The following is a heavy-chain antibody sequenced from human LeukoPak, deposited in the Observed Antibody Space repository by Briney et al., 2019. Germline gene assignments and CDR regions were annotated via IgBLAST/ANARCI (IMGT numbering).Heavy chain of an antibody. D-gene: IGHD1-1*01. CDR2: ISSSSSYM. V-gene: IGHV3-21*01. J-gene: IGHJ6*02. Sequence: GGSLRLSCAASGFTFSSYSMNWVRQAPGKGLEWVSSISSSSSYMYYADSVKGRFTISRDNAKNSLYLQMNSLGADDTAVYYCARDGPERMYYYYGMDVWGQGTTVTVSS. CDR1: GFTFSSYS. CDR3: ARDGPERMYYYYGMDV.